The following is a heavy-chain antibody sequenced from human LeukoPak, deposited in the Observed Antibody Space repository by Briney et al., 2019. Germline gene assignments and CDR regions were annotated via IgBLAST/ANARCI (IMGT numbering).Heavy chain of an antibody. V-gene: IGHV3-48*01. CDR2: ISSSSSTI. CDR3: ARIYYYDSSGYGPFGPWNYYYYYMDV. CDR1: GFTFSSHG. J-gene: IGHJ6*03. D-gene: IGHD3-22*01. Sequence: PGGSLRLSCAASGFTFSSHGMNWVRQAPGKGLEWVSYISSSSSTIYYADSVKGLFTISRDNAKNSLYLQMNSLRAEDTAVYYCARIYYYDSSGYGPFGPWNYYYYYMDVWGKGTTVTVSS.